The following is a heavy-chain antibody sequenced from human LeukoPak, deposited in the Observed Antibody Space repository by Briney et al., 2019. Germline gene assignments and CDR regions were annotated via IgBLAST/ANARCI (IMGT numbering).Heavy chain of an antibody. CDR2: IYPGDSDT. CDR3: ARTMGTSTSSTLDY. J-gene: IGHJ4*02. CDR1: GYSFTTYW. D-gene: IGHD2-2*01. Sequence: GESLKISCQGSGYSFTTYWIAWVRQMPEKGLEWMGIIYPGDSDTRYSPSFQGQVTISADKSITTAYLQWSSLKASDTAIYYCARTMGTSTSSTLDYWGQGTLVTASS. V-gene: IGHV5-51*01.